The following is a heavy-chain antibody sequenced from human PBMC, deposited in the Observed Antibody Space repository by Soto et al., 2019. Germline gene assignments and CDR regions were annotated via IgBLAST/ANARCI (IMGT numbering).Heavy chain of an antibody. CDR3: TTYYHDSSGLYYALFDN. Sequence: EVQLVESGGGLVKSGGSVRLSCAASGFIFSNAWMNWVRQAPGKGLEWVGRIRRQTDGGTTEYAAAVRGRFTISRDDSKNTLYLQMNSLNTEDTAVYYCTTYYHDSSGLYYALFDNWGQGTLVTVSS. CDR1: GFIFSNAW. J-gene: IGHJ4*02. D-gene: IGHD3-22*01. V-gene: IGHV3-15*07. CDR2: IRRQTDGGTT.